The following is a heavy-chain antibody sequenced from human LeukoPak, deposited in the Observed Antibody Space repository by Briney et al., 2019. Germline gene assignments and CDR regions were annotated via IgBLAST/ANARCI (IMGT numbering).Heavy chain of an antibody. CDR3: ARLPGATWIQHPTT. D-gene: IGHD5-18*01. CDR1: GGSISSSSYY. J-gene: IGHJ4*02. V-gene: IGHV4-39*07. CDR2: IYYSGST. Sequence: SETLSLTCTVSGGSISSSSYYWGWLRQPPGKGLEWIVSIYYSGSTNYNPSLKSRVTISVDTSKNQFSLKLSSVTAADTAVYYCARLPGATWIQHPTTWGQGTLVTVSS.